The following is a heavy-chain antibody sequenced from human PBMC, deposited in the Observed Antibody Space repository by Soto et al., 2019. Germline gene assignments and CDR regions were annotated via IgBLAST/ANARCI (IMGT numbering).Heavy chain of an antibody. V-gene: IGHV1-69*12. J-gene: IGHJ6*02. CDR1: GGTVSSYA. Sequence: QVQLVQSGAEVKKPGSSVKVSCKASGGTVSSYAISWVRQAPGQGLEWMGGIIPVFGTVNYAQKLQGRVKIDADESTSTAYMELSSLRSEDTAVYYCARGYCSGGSCFKYNYHGMDVWGQGTTVTVSS. CDR2: IIPVFGTV. D-gene: IGHD2-15*01. CDR3: ARGYCSGGSCFKYNYHGMDV.